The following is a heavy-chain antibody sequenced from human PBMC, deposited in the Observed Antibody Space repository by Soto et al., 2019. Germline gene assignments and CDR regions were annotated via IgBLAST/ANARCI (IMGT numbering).Heavy chain of an antibody. CDR1: GITFSDVW. Sequence: EVQLVESGGGLVKPGGSLRLSCAASGITFSDVWMSWVRQAPGKGLEWLGRIKKKTDGGTADYAAPVKGRFTISRDDSKNTLYLQMSNLKTEDTAVYYCRTQWLDWGQGTLVTISS. D-gene: IGHD6-19*01. CDR3: RTQWLD. CDR2: IKKKTDGGTA. J-gene: IGHJ4*02. V-gene: IGHV3-15*01.